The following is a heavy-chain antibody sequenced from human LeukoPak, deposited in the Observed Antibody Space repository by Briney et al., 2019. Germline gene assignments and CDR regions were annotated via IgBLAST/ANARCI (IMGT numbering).Heavy chain of an antibody. V-gene: IGHV4-61*01. CDR1: GGSASSGSYY. D-gene: IGHD3-10*01. J-gene: IGHJ6*04. CDR2: IYYSGST. Sequence: PSETLSLTCTVSGGSASSGSYYWSWIRQPPGKGLEWIGYIYYSGSTNYNPSLKSRVTISVDTSKNQFSLKLSSVTAADTAVYYCARGYYYGSGSYYYSYYYGMDVWGKGTTVTVSS. CDR3: ARGYYYGSGSYYYSYYYGMDV.